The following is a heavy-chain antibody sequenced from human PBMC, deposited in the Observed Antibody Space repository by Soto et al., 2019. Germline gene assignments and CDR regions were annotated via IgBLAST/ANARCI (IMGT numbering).Heavy chain of an antibody. CDR3: AKDAVGSAPSYYFAY. V-gene: IGHV3-23*01. CDR1: GFTFSNYA. D-gene: IGHD2-15*01. CDR2: ISGGGGNT. Sequence: EVQLLESGGGLVQSGGSLRVSCAASGFTFSNYAMSWVRQAPGKGLVWVSSISGGGGNTYYADSVKGRFTISRDNSKNTLYLQVNSLGAEDTAVYYCAKDAVGSAPSYYFAYWGQGTLGTVSS. J-gene: IGHJ4*02.